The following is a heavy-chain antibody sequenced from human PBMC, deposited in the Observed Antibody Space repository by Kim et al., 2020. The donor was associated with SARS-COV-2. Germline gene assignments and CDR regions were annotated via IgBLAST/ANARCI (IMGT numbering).Heavy chain of an antibody. D-gene: IGHD3-10*01. V-gene: IGHV3-30*18. CDR1: GFPFSTYG. Sequence: GGSLRLSCAASGFPFSTYGMYWVRQAPGKGLEWVALISYDGSNEYYADSVKGRFTISRDNSKNTLDLQMNSLRAEDTALFYCAKALLRGVNYYYYGMDVWGQGTTVTVSS. CDR2: ISYDGSNE. J-gene: IGHJ6*02. CDR3: AKALLRGVNYYYYGMDV.